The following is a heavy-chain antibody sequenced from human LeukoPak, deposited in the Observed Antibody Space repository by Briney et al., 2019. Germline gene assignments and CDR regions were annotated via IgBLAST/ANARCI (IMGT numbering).Heavy chain of an antibody. CDR1: GGSISSSSYY. J-gene: IGHJ4*02. CDR2: INYSGST. Sequence: SETLSLTCTVSGGSISSSSYYWGWIREPPGKGLEWIGSINYSGSTYYNPSLKSRVTISVDTSKNQFSLKLSSVTAADTVVYYCARHVRQADYVWGSYRPIDYWGQGTLVTVSS. D-gene: IGHD3-16*02. CDR3: ARHVRQADYVWGSYRPIDY. V-gene: IGHV4-39*01.